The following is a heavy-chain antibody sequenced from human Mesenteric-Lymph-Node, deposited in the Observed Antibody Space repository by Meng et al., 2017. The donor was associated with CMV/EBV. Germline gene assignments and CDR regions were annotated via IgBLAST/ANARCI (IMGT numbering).Heavy chain of an antibody. CDR2: IWYYDGSDK. CDR3: AKDLSGTTCPDY. J-gene: IGHJ4*02. V-gene: IGHV3-33*06. CDR1: GFTFSDYG. D-gene: IGHD1-7*01. Sequence: AASGFTFSDYGMHWVRQAPGKGLEWVAVIWYYDGSDKYYADSVKGRFTISRDNSKNTLYLQMNSLRAEDTAVYYCAKDLSGTTCPDYWGQGTLVTVSS.